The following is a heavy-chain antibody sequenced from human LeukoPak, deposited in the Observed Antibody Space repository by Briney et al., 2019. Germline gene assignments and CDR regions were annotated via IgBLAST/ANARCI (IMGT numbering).Heavy chain of an antibody. CDR2: ITPIFRTP. J-gene: IGHJ5*02. CDR1: GGTFSITT. V-gene: IGHV1-69*13. CDR3: ARGWANCGGDCYDNWFDP. Sequence: GASVKVSCKASGGTFSITTINWVRQAPGQGLEWMGGITPIFRTPNYAQKFQGRVTITADESTSTAYMELSSLRSEDTAVYYCARGWANCGGDCYDNWFDPWGQGTLVTVSS. D-gene: IGHD2-21*02.